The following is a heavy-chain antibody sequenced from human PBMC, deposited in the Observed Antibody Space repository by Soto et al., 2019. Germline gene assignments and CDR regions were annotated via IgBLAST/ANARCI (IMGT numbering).Heavy chain of an antibody. J-gene: IGHJ6*02. CDR2: IIPIFGTA. CDR1: GGTFSSYA. V-gene: IGHV1-69*01. CDR3: ASYCSSTSCYLYYYGMDV. Sequence: QVPLVQSGAEVKKPGSSVKVSCKASGGTFSSYAISWVRQAPGQGLEWMGGIIPIFGTANYAQKFQGRVTITADESTSTAYMELSSLRSEDTAVYYCASYCSSTSCYLYYYGMDVWGQGTTVTVSS. D-gene: IGHD2-2*01.